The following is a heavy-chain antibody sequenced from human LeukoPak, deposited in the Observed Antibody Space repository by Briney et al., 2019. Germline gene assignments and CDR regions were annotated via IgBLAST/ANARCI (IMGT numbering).Heavy chain of an antibody. J-gene: IGHJ4*02. CDR3: ARGFYPDRTMIVVVVDY. CDR2: INGDGSST. D-gene: IGHD3-22*01. CDR1: GFTFSSYW. V-gene: IGHV3-74*01. Sequence: PGGSLRLSCAASGFTFSSYWMHWVRQAPGKGLVWVSRINGDGSSTTYADSVKGRFTISRDNAKNSLYLQMNSLRAEDTAVYYCARGFYPDRTMIVVVVDYWGQGSLVTVSS.